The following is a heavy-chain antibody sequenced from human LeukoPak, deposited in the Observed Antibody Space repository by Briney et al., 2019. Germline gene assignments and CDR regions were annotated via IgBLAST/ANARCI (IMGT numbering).Heavy chain of an antibody. Sequence: PGGSLRLSCAASGLTFSSYAMSWVRQAPGKGLEWVSAISGSGGSTYYADSVKGRFTISRDNSKNTLYLQMNSLRAKDTAVYYCARHMRVNIVATFGYWGQGTLVTVSS. CDR1: GLTFSSYA. CDR3: ARHMRVNIVATFGY. D-gene: IGHD5-12*01. J-gene: IGHJ4*02. V-gene: IGHV3-23*01. CDR2: ISGSGGST.